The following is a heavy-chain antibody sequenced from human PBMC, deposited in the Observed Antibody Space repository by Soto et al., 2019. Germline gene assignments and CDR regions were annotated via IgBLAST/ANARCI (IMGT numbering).Heavy chain of an antibody. V-gene: IGHV4-30-2*05. Sequence: SETLSLTCAVSGGSISSGGYSWSWIRQPPGKGLEWIGYIYHIGSTYYNPSLKSRVTLSVDTSKNQFSLKLSSVTAADTAVYYCARVFSDSSSFFDPWGQGTLVTVSS. CDR2: IYHIGST. J-gene: IGHJ5*02. CDR1: GGSISSGGYS. CDR3: ARVFSDSSSFFDP. D-gene: IGHD6-13*01.